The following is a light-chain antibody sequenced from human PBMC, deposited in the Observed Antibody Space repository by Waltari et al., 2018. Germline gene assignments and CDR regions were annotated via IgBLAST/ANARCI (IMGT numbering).Light chain of an antibody. Sequence: DIVLTQSPDSLAVSLSERATINCKSSQSVLYNSNSKNLLAWYQQKPGQPPKLLIYWASTRESGVPDRFSGSGSGTDFTLTISSLQAEDVAVYYCQQYYNTRTIGQGTKVEIK. CDR2: WAS. V-gene: IGKV4-1*01. CDR1: QSVLYNSNSKNL. J-gene: IGKJ1*01. CDR3: QQYYNTRT.